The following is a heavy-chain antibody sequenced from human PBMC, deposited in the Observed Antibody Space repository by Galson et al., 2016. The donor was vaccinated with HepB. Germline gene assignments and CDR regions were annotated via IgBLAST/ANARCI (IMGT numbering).Heavy chain of an antibody. V-gene: IGHV1-46*01. CDR2: INPTGGST. Sequence: SVKVSCKASGYTFTSYYIHWVRQAPGHGPEWMGIINPTGGSTSYAQKFKGRVTMTRDTSTTTLYMELSSLRSEDTAVYYCARDYFANNGYYSHNWFDPWGQGTLVTVSS. J-gene: IGHJ5*02. D-gene: IGHD3-22*01. CDR3: ARDYFANNGYYSHNWFDP. CDR1: GYTFTSYY.